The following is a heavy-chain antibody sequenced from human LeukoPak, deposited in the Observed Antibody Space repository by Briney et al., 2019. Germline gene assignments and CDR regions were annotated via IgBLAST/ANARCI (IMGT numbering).Heavy chain of an antibody. J-gene: IGHJ6*02. V-gene: IGHV4-59*01. CDR2: IYYSGST. D-gene: IGHD4-17*01. CDR3: ARATTVTTPSYYYYGMDV. Sequence: PSETLSLTCTVSGGSISSYYWSWIRQPPGKGLEWIGYIYYSGSTNYNPSLKSRVTISVDTSKNQFSLKLSSVTAADTVVYYCARATTVTTPSYYYYGMDVWGQGTTVTVSS. CDR1: GGSISSYY.